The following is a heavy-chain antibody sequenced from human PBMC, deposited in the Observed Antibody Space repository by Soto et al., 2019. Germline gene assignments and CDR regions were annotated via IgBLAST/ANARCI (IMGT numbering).Heavy chain of an antibody. Sequence: SETLSLTCAVYGGSFSGYYWSWIRQPPGKGLEWIGEINHSGSTNYNPSLKSRVTISVDTSKNQFSLKLSSVTAADTAVYYCASMVVGATFGDDAFDIWGQGTMVTVSS. CDR1: GGSFSGYY. CDR3: ASMVVGATFGDDAFDI. V-gene: IGHV4-34*01. D-gene: IGHD1-26*01. J-gene: IGHJ3*02. CDR2: INHSGST.